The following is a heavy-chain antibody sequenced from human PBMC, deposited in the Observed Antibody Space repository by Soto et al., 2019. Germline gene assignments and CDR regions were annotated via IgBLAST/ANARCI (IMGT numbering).Heavy chain of an antibody. CDR1: GFTFSSYG. Sequence: LRLSCAASGFTFSSYGMHWVRQAPGKGLEWVAVISYDGSNKYYADSVKGRFTISRDNSKNTLYLQMNSLRAEDTAVYYCAILEVWVRFVVVPAAGYYYGMDVWGQGTTVTVSS. J-gene: IGHJ6*02. CDR3: AILEVWVRFVVVPAAGYYYGMDV. D-gene: IGHD2-2*01. CDR2: ISYDGSNK. V-gene: IGHV3-30*03.